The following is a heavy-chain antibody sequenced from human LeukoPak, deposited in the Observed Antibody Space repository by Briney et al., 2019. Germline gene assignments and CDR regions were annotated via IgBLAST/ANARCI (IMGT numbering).Heavy chain of an antibody. CDR3: AKDYGDYFFDY. CDR2: ISYDGSNK. J-gene: IGHJ4*02. V-gene: IGHV3-30*18. D-gene: IGHD4-17*01. Sequence: GGSLRLSCAASGFTFSSYGMHWVRQAPGKGLEWVAVISYDGSNKYYADSVKGRFTISRDNSKNTLYLQMNSLRAEDTAVYYCAKDYGDYFFDYWGQGTLVTVSS. CDR1: GFTFSSYG.